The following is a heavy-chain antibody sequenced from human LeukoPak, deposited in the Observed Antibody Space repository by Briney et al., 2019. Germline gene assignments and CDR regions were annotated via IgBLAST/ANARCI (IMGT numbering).Heavy chain of an antibody. CDR3: ARQGKDTTGYLFFDN. J-gene: IGHJ4*02. D-gene: IGHD3-9*01. V-gene: IGHV4-39*01. CDR1: GGSITSGSYY. CDR2: IYYSGST. Sequence: SETLSLTCTVSGGSITSGSYYWGWIRQPPGKGLEWIGSIYYSGSTYYNPSLKSRVTVSVDTSKNQFSLKLSSVTAADTAVYYCARQGKDTTGYLFFDNWGQGTLVTVSS.